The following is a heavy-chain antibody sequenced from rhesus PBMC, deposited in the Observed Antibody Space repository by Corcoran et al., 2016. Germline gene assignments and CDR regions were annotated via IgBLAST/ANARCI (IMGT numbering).Heavy chain of an antibody. V-gene: IGHV3-59*01. CDR2: ISNGGGSK. J-gene: IGHJ6*01. CDR1: GFTFSDYN. Sequence: EVQLVESGGDLAKPGGSLRLSCAASGFTFSDYNMHWVRQASGTGLEWVTRISNGGGSKWYADSVKGRFTNSRENAKNTLYLQMDSLRAEDTAVYYCARYHHSSGWSLYYGLDSWGQGVVVTVSS. CDR3: ARYHHSSGWSLYYGLDS. D-gene: IGHD6S26*01.